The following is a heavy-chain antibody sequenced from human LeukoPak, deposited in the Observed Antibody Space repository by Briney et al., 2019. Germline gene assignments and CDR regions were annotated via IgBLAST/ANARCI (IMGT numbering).Heavy chain of an antibody. CDR3: AKDQANPYGDYEVWYYGMDV. CDR1: GFTFSSYA. Sequence: GRSLRLSCAASGFTFSSYAMSWVRQAPGKGLEWVSAISGSGGSTYYADSVKGRFTISRDNSKNTLYLQMNSLRAEDTAVYYCAKDQANPYGDYEVWYYGMDVWGQGTTVTVSS. J-gene: IGHJ6*02. V-gene: IGHV3-23*01. CDR2: ISGSGGST. D-gene: IGHD4-17*01.